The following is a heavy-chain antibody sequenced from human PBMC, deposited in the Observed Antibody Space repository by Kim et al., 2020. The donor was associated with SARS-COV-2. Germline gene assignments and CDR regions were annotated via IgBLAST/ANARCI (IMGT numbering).Heavy chain of an antibody. J-gene: IGHJ4*02. D-gene: IGHD2-21*01. CDR2: YDGSNK. V-gene: IGHV3-33*01. Sequence: YDGSNKYYADSVKGRFTISRDNSKNTLYLQMNSLRAEDTAVYYCCGDGYYWGQGTLVTVSS. CDR3: CGDGYY.